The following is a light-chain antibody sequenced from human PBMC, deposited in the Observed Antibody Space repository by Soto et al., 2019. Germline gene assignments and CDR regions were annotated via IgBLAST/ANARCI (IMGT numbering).Light chain of an antibody. CDR3: QQRSNWST. Sequence: EIVLTQSPGTLSLSPGERATLSCRASQSVSSSYLAWYQQKPGQAPRLLIYGASSRATGIPDRFSGSGSGTDFTLTISSLEPEDSAVYYCQQRSNWSTFGQGTRLEIK. CDR1: QSVSSSY. CDR2: GAS. V-gene: IGKV3D-20*02. J-gene: IGKJ5*01.